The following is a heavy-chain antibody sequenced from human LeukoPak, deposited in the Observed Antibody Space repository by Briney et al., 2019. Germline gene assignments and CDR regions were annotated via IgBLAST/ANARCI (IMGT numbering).Heavy chain of an antibody. CDR1: GFTFSSYA. CDR2: ISGSGGST. CDR3: VLRDSSSWYDSFDY. V-gene: IGHV3-23*01. D-gene: IGHD6-13*01. J-gene: IGHJ4*02. Sequence: GGSLRLSCAASGFTFSSYAMSWVRQAPGKGLEWVSAISGSGGSTYYADSVKGRFTISRDNSKNTLYLQMNSRRAEDTAVYYCVLRDSSSWYDSFDYWGQGTLVTVSS.